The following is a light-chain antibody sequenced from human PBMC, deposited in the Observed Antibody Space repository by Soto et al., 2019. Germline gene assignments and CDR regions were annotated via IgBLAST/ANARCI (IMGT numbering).Light chain of an antibody. CDR2: GAS. J-gene: IGKJ4*01. CDR1: QSVSSNY. V-gene: IGKV3-20*01. CDR3: QQYDSSPLT. Sequence: EIVLTQSPGTLSVSPGERATLSCRASQSVSSNYLAWHQQKPGQAPRLLIYGASSRATGIPDRFSGSGSGTDFTLTISRLEPEDFAVYYCQQYDSSPLTFGGGTKVEIK.